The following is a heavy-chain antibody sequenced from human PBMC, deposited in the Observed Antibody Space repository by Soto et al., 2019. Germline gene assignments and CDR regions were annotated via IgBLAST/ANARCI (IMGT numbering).Heavy chain of an antibody. CDR3: ARDRRYDFWSGPKPGHYYMDV. J-gene: IGHJ6*03. CDR2: IYYSGST. V-gene: IGHV4-31*03. D-gene: IGHD3-3*01. CDR1: GGSISSGGYY. Sequence: PSETLSLTCTVSGGSISSGGYYWSWIRQHPGKGLEWIGYIYYSGSTYYNPSLKSRVTISVDTSKNQFSLKLSSVTAADTAVYYCARDRRYDFWSGPKPGHYYMDVWGKGTTVTVSS.